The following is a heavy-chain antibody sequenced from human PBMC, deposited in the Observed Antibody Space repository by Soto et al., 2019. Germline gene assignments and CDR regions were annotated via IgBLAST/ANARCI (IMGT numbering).Heavy chain of an antibody. J-gene: IGHJ6*02. D-gene: IGHD6-19*01. Sequence: PSETLSLTCTVSGGSISSSSYYWGWIRQPPGKGLEWIGSIYYSGSTYYNPSLKSRVTISVDTSKNQFSLKLSSVTAADTAVYYCARCVGAVAGQSYLDYYYYGMDVWGQGTTVTVSS. CDR2: IYYSGST. CDR1: GGSISSSSYY. CDR3: ARCVGAVAGQSYLDYYYYGMDV. V-gene: IGHV4-39*01.